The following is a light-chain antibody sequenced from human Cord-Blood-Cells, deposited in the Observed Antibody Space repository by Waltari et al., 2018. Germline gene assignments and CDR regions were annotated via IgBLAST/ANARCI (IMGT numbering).Light chain of an antibody. CDR1: SSAVGGYNY. V-gene: IGLV2-14*01. Sequence: QSALTQPASVSGSPGQSITISCTGTSSAVGGYNYVYWYQQHPGNAPKLMIYDVSNRPSGFSNRFSGSKSGNTASLTISGLQAEDEADYYCSSYTSSSTYVFGTGTKVTVL. CDR3: SSYTSSSTYV. J-gene: IGLJ1*01. CDR2: DVS.